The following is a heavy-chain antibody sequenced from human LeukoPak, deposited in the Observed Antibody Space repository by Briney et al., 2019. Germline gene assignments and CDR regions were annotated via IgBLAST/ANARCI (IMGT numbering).Heavy chain of an antibody. D-gene: IGHD3-22*01. J-gene: IGHJ4*02. V-gene: IGHV4-39*01. CDR2: IYYSGST. CDR3: ARHHRVDYYDSSGYFDY. CDR1: GGSISSSSYY. Sequence: SETLSLTCTVSGGSISSSSYYWGWIRQPPGKGLEWIGSIYYSGSTYYNPSLKSRVTISVDTSKNQFSLKLSSVTAADTAVYYCARHHRVDYYDSSGYFDYWGQGTLVTVSS.